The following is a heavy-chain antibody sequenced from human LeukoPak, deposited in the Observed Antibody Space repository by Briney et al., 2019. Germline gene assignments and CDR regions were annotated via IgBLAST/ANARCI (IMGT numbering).Heavy chain of an antibody. CDR3: VTDRDFWSGLDV. CDR2: ISWQRNTR. Sequence: GGSLRLSCAASGFFFDDYGMHWVRQVPGKGLEWVSGISWQRNTRKYADSVRGRFTISRDNAKNSLYLQMNSLKLEDTALYYCVTDRDFWSGLDVWGQGTMVTVS. D-gene: IGHD3-3*01. J-gene: IGHJ6*02. CDR1: GFFFDDYG. V-gene: IGHV3-9*01.